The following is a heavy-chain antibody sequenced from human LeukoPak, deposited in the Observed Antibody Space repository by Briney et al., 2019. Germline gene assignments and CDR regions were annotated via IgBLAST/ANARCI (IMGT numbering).Heavy chain of an antibody. CDR1: GGTFSNYA. Sequence: SVKVSCKASGGTFSNYAISWVRQAPGQGLEWMGGIIPIFGTANYAQKFQGRVTITADESTSTAYMDLSSLRSEDTAVYYCARGWDSSGQIPFFYWGQGTLVTVSS. CDR3: ARGWDSSGQIPFFY. J-gene: IGHJ4*02. V-gene: IGHV1-69*13. D-gene: IGHD3-22*01. CDR2: IIPIFGTA.